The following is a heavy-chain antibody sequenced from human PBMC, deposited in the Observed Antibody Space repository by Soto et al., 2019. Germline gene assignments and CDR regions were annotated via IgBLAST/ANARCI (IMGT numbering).Heavy chain of an antibody. CDR1: GFTFTSYP. CDR2: VHPYEGTT. CDR3: AREYYSTTTWIDY. D-gene: IGHD2-15*01. V-gene: IGHV1-18*04. Sequence: VQLVQSAPEVKRPGASVKVSCKTSGFTFTSYPFSWVRQAPGQGLEWLAWVHPYEGTTKVAHQFRDRLTVTTDTSAATVFMELTRLTSDDPAVYFCAREYYSTTTWIDYWGQGTLVAVSS. J-gene: IGHJ4*02.